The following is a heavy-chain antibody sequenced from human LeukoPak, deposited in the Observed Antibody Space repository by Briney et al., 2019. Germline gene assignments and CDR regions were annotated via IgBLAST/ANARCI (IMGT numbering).Heavy chain of an antibody. V-gene: IGHV1-18*01. CDR1: GYTFASYG. CDR3: ARGSHSGSYTDVDY. CDR2: ISAYNGNT. Sequence: VASVKVSCKASGYTFASYGISWVRQAPGQGLEWMGWISAYNGNTNYAQKLQGRVTMTTDTSTSTAYMELRSLRSDDTAVYYCARGSHSGSYTDVDYWGQGTLVTVSS. D-gene: IGHD1-26*01. J-gene: IGHJ4*02.